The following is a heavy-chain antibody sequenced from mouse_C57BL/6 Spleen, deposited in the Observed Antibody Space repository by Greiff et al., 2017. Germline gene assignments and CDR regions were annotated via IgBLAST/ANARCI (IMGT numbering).Heavy chain of an antibody. V-gene: IGHV5-4*01. CDR3: ARDDGYWFAY. CDR2: ISDGGSYT. Sequence: EVQWVESGGGLVKPGGSLKLSCAASGFTFSSYAMSWVRQTPEKRLEWVATISDGGSYTYYPDNVKGRFTISRDNAKNNLYLQMSHLKSEDTAMYYCARDDGYWFAYWGQGTLVTVSA. J-gene: IGHJ3*01. D-gene: IGHD2-3*01. CDR1: GFTFSSYA.